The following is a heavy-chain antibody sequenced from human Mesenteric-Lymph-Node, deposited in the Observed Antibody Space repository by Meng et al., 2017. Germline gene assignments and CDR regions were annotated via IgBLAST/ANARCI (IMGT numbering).Heavy chain of an antibody. Sequence: GESLKISCSGSGHSFSSYWLAWVRQTPGKGLEWMGIIFPGDSETRYSPSFQGQVTISADESISTAYLQWNSLKASDTAMYYCARVSSSGWTNDWAFDIWGQGTMVTVSS. D-gene: IGHD6-19*01. CDR2: IFPGDSET. V-gene: IGHV5-51*01. J-gene: IGHJ3*02. CDR1: GHSFSSYW. CDR3: ARVSSSGWTNDWAFDI.